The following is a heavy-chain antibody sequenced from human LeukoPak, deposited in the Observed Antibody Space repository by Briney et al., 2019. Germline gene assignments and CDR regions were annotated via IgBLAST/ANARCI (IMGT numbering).Heavy chain of an antibody. V-gene: IGHV5-51*01. J-gene: IGHJ4*02. CDR3: ARLIAAAGSQYSFDY. CDR2: IYPGDSDT. D-gene: IGHD6-13*01. Sequence: GESLKISCKGSGYSFTSYWIGWVRQVPGKGLEWMGIIYPGDSDTRYSPSFQGQVTISADKSISTAYLQWSSLKASDTAMYYCARLIAAAGSQYSFDYWGQGTLVTVSS. CDR1: GYSFTSYW.